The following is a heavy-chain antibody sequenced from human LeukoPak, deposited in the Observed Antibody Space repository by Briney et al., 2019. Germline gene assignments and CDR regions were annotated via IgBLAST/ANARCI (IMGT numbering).Heavy chain of an antibody. Sequence: GGSLRLSCAASGFTFSAYAMHWVRQAPGKGLEWVSLISGDGTSTYYADSVKGRFTISRDNSKNSLYLQVNSLRTDDTALYYCAKGSQWLIHYWGQGTLVTASS. V-gene: IGHV3-43*02. CDR1: GFTFSAYA. J-gene: IGHJ4*02. CDR3: AKGSQWLIHY. CDR2: ISGDGTST. D-gene: IGHD6-19*01.